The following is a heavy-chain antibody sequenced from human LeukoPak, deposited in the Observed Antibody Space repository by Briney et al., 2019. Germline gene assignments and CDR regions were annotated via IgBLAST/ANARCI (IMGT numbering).Heavy chain of an antibody. J-gene: IGHJ5*02. Sequence: GASVKVSCKASGGTFSSYAISWVRQAPGQGLEWMGGIIPIFGTANYAQKFQGRVTITADESTSTAYMELSSLRSEDTAVYYCARDQGCSSTSCMSYNWFDPWAREPWSPSPQ. CDR3: ARDQGCSSTSCMSYNWFDP. V-gene: IGHV1-69*13. D-gene: IGHD2-2*01. CDR2: IIPIFGTA. CDR1: GGTFSSYA.